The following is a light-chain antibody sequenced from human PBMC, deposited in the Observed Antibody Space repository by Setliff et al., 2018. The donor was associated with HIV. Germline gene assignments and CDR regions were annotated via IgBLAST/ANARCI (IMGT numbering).Light chain of an antibody. J-gene: IGKJ1*01. CDR1: QSVLYSSNNKNY. CDR2: WAS. CDR3: QQYYSTPPT. V-gene: IGKV4-1*01. Sequence: DIVMTQSPDSLAVSVGERATINCKSSQSVLYSSNNKNYLAWYQQKPGQPPKLLIYWASTRESGVPDRFSGSGSGTDFTLTISGLQAEDVAVYYCQQYYSTPPTFGQGTKV.